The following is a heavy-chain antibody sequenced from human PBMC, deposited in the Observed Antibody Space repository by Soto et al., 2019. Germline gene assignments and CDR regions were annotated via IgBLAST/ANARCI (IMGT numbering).Heavy chain of an antibody. CDR1: GFLFSRFG. V-gene: IGHV3-33*02. Sequence: QVQLVESGGAVVQPGTSLRLSCAASGFLFSRFGMHWVRQAPGKGLEWVAVIVSHGGKIGYADSVRGRFTISRDNSRNMLFLEMSLLRVEDTVMYDCARDDYLGDYNGLDCWGQGTLVTVSS. CDR3: ARDDYLGDYNGLDC. D-gene: IGHD3-16*01. CDR2: IVSHGGKI. J-gene: IGHJ4*02.